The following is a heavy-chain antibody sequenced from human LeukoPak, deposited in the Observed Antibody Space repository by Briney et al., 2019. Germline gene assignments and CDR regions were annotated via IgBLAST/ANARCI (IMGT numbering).Heavy chain of an antibody. D-gene: IGHD5-18*01. J-gene: IGHJ4*02. Sequence: ASVKVSCKASGYTFTGYYMHWVRQAPGQGLKWMGWINPNSGGTNYAQKFQGRVTMTRDTSISTAYMELSRLRSDDTAVYYCARECRGYSYGPPFDYWGQGTLVTVSS. V-gene: IGHV1-2*02. CDR1: GYTFTGYY. CDR2: INPNSGGT. CDR3: ARECRGYSYGPPFDY.